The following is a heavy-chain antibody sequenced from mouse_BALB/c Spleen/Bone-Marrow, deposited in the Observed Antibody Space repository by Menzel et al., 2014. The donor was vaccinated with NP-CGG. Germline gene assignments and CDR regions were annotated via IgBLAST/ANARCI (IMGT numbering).Heavy chain of an antibody. J-gene: IGHJ2*01. D-gene: IGHD2-14*01. Sequence: VQLQQSGAELVKPGASEKISCTASGYSFTGYFMNWVKQSHGKRLERIGRINPYDGDTFYNQKFKGKATLTVDQSSRTAHMELLSLTSEDSAVYYCGTEGTNDYDYWCQATTLKASS. V-gene: IGHV1-37*01. CDR3: GTEGTNDYDY. CDR2: INPYDGDT. CDR1: GYSFTGYF.